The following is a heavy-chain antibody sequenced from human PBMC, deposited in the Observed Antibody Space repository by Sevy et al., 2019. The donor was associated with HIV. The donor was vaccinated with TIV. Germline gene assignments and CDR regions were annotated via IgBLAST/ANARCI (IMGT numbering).Heavy chain of an antibody. CDR1: GFTFSSYG. CDR3: TRDQRYDFWSGYYEYYYYGMDV. D-gene: IGHD3-3*01. Sequence: GGSLRLSCAASGFTFSSYGMHWVRQAPGKGLEWVAVIWYDGSNKYYADSVKGRFTISRDNSKNTLYLQTNSLRAEDTAVYYCTRDQRYDFWSGYYEYYYYGMDVWGQGTTVTVSS. CDR2: IWYDGSNK. J-gene: IGHJ6*02. V-gene: IGHV3-33*01.